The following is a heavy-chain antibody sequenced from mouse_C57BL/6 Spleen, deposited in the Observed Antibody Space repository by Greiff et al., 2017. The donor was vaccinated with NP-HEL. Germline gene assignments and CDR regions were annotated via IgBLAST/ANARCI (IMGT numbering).Heavy chain of an antibody. CDR1: GYTFTSYG. CDR3: ARFITTVVNWYFDV. Sequence: QVQLQQSGAELARPGASVKLSCKASGYTFTSYGISWVKQRTGQGLEWIGEIYPRSGNTYYNEKFKGKATLTADKSSSTAYMELRSLTSEDSAVYFCARFITTVVNWYFDVWGTGTTVTVSS. J-gene: IGHJ1*03. CDR2: IYPRSGNT. V-gene: IGHV1-81*01. D-gene: IGHD1-1*01.